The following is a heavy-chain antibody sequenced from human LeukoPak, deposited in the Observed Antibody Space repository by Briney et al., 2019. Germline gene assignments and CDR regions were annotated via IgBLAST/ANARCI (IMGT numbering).Heavy chain of an antibody. CDR3: ARTDLIGSFDL. J-gene: IGHJ2*01. CDR1: GGSISSGENY. V-gene: IGHV4-30-4*01. CDR2: IYHSGIT. Sequence: SETLSLTCTVSGGSISSGENYWSWIRQPPGKGLEWIGYIYHSGITYYNPSLKGRLTISIDTSENQFSLKRRSVTVADTAVYYCARTDLIGSFDLWGRGTLVTVSS. D-gene: IGHD2-8*01.